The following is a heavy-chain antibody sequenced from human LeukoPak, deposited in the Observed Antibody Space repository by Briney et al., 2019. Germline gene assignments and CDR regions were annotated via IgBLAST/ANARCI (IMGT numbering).Heavy chain of an antibody. D-gene: IGHD3-22*01. CDR3: ARDRGWRTSGYYLYHFDY. CDR1: GFALSSHW. V-gene: IGHV3-7*01. Sequence: GESLRLSCAASGFALSSHWMTWVRQVPGRGPEWVANVNRDGSETYYLDSVKGRFTISKDNAKNSLYLEMSSLRVEDTAVYYCARDRGWRTSGYYLYHFDYWGQGTLVTFAS. J-gene: IGHJ4*02. CDR2: VNRDGSET.